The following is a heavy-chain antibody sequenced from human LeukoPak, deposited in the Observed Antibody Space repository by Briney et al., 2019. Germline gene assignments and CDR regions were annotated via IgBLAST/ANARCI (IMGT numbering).Heavy chain of an antibody. CDR2: ISAYNGNT. V-gene: IGHV1-18*01. Sequence: EASVKVSCKASGYTFTSYGISWVRQAPGQGLEWMGWISAYNGNTNYAQKLQGRVTMTTDTSTSTAYMELRSLRSDDTAVYHCARLVKRFTTYYYDSSGYGPEYYFDYWGQGTLVTVSS. CDR1: GYTFTSYG. CDR3: ARLVKRFTTYYYDSSGYGPEYYFDY. D-gene: IGHD3-22*01. J-gene: IGHJ4*02.